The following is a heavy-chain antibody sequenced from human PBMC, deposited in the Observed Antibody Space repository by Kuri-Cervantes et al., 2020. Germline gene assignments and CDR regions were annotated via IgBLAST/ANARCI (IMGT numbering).Heavy chain of an antibody. CDR1: GFTFSSYG. Sequence: GESLKISCAASGFTFSSYGMHWVRQAPGKGLEWVAVIWYDGSNKYYADSVKGRFTISRDNSKNTLYLQMNSLRSEDTAVYYCARGNYDSTGLDAFDIWGQGTMVTVSS. D-gene: IGHD3-22*01. CDR2: IWYDGSNK. V-gene: IGHV3-33*01. CDR3: ARGNYDSTGLDAFDI. J-gene: IGHJ3*02.